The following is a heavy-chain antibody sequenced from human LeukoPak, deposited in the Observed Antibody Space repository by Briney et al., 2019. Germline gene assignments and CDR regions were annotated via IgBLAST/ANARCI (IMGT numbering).Heavy chain of an antibody. CDR3: ARYLAAGYFDL. J-gene: IGHJ2*01. V-gene: IGHV4-59*08. CDR2: IYYTGST. Sequence: PSETLSLTCTVSGGSIVSYYWSWIRQPPGKGLEWIGYIYYTGSTNYNPSLKSRVTISVDTSKNQFSLKLSSVTAADTPVYYCARYLAAGYFDLWGRGTLVTVSS. D-gene: IGHD6-25*01. CDR1: GGSIVSYY.